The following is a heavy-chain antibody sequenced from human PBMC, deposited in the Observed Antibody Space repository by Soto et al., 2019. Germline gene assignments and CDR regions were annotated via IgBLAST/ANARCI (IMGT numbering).Heavy chain of an antibody. CDR2: INSDGSST. CDR3: ARGGPGTDFDY. D-gene: IGHD1-1*01. V-gene: IGHV3-74*01. Sequence: GSLRLSCAASGFTFSSHWMHWVRQAPGKGLVWVSRINSDGSSTSYADSVKGRFTISRDNAKNTLYLQMNSLRAEDTAVYYCARGGPGTDFDYWGQRTLVTVSS. J-gene: IGHJ4*02. CDR1: GFTFSSHW.